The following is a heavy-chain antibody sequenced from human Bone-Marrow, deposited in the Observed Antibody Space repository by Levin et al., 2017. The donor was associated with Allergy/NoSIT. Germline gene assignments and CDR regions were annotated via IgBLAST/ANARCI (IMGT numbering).Heavy chain of an antibody. CDR2: INTNTGVP. V-gene: IGHV7-4-1*02. D-gene: IGHD1-1*01. CDR3: ARDETVIGLDV. J-gene: IGHJ6*02. CDR1: GYSITDYS. Sequence: GESLKISCKASGYSITDYSINWVRQAPGQGLEWMGWINTNTGVPTNAQGFTGRFFFSIDTSANTAYPHIRGLKAEDTAAYYCARDETVIGLDVWGQGTTVTVSS.